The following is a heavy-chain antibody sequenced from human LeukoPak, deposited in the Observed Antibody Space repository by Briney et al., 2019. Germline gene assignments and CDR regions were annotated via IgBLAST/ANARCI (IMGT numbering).Heavy chain of an antibody. D-gene: IGHD3-10*01. J-gene: IGHJ3*02. CDR1: GFTFNNTW. CDR3: TTDRPPGGSGSYYNAFDI. Sequence: GGSLRLSCAASGFTFNNTWMHWVRQAPGKGLEWVGRIKRKTDGETTDYAAPVKGRFTISRDDSENMLYLQMNSLRTEDTAVYYCTTDRPPGGSGSYYNAFDIWGQGTTVTVSS. CDR2: IKRKTDGETT. V-gene: IGHV3-15*01.